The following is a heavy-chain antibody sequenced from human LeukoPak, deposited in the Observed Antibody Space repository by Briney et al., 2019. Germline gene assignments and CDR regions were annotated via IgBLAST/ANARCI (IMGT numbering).Heavy chain of an antibody. CDR1: GGSISSHY. J-gene: IGHJ5*02. CDR3: ARGGGYCSGGSCVGDVDNWFDP. CDR2: IYYSGST. Sequence: SETLSLTCTVSGGSISSHYWSWIRQPPGKGLEWIGYIYYSGSTNYNPSLKSRVTISVDTSKNQFSLKLSSVTAADTAVYYCARGGGYCSGGSCVGDVDNWFDPWGQGTLVTVSS. D-gene: IGHD2-15*01. V-gene: IGHV4-59*11.